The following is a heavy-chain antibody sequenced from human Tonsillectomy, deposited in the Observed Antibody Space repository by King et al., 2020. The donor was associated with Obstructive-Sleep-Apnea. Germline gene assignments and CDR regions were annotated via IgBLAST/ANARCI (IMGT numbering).Heavy chain of an antibody. J-gene: IGHJ4*02. CDR1: GFTFSSYW. Sequence: VQLVESGGGLVQPGGSLRLSCAASGFTFSSYWMNWVRQSTGKGLKLEANIKQDGSEKYYVESVKGRFTLSRDNAENSMYLQMNSLRAEDTAVYYCARDRGWSPWDYWGQGTLVTVSS. V-gene: IGHV3-7*03. CDR2: IKQDGSEK. CDR3: ARDRGWSPWDY. D-gene: IGHD6-19*01.